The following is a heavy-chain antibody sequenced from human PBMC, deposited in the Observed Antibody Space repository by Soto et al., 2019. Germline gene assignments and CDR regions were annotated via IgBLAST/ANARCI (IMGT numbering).Heavy chain of an antibody. CDR1: GYTFTSYG. CDR3: ARDIVVVPAAMRHYYYYGMDV. CDR2: ISAYNGNT. Sequence: QVQLVQSGAEVKKPGASVKVSYKASGYTFTSYGISWVRQAPGQGLEWMGWISAYNGNTNYAQKLQGRVTMTTDTSTSTAYMELRSLRSDDTAVYYCARDIVVVPAAMRHYYYYGMDVWGQGTTVTVSS. D-gene: IGHD2-2*01. J-gene: IGHJ6*02. V-gene: IGHV1-18*01.